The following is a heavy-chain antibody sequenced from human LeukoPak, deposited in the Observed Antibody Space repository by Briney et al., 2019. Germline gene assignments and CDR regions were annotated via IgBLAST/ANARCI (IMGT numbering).Heavy chain of an antibody. Sequence: PGGSLRLSCAASGFPLRSYDMSWVRQAPGKGLEWAAATSGSGVNSYYADSVRGRFTISRDNSQNTLYLQMDSLRAEDTALYYCAKEYSGYDFDYWGQGTLVTVSS. CDR3: AKEYSGYDFDY. CDR2: TSGSGVNS. CDR1: GFPLRSYD. J-gene: IGHJ4*02. D-gene: IGHD5-12*01. V-gene: IGHV3-23*01.